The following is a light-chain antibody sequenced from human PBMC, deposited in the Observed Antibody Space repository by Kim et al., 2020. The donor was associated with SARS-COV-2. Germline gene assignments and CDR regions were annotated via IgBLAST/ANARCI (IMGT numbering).Light chain of an antibody. CDR1: SGNIGDNY. J-gene: IGLJ2*01. CDR2: EDD. CDR3: QSYNRSIVV. V-gene: IGLV6-57*04. Sequence: LTQPHSVSESPGKTVTISCTRSSGNIGDNYVQWYQQRPGGVPTTVVYEDDQRPSGVPDRFSGSIDSSSNSASLTISGLKTEDEADYYCQSYNRSIVVFGGGTQLTVL.